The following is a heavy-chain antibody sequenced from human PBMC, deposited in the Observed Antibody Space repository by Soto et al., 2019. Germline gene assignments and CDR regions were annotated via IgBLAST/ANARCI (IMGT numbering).Heavy chain of an antibody. CDR2: IYYSGST. CDR3: ARTSRFDC. CDR1: GGSISSCGYS. J-gene: IGHJ4*02. D-gene: IGHD6-6*01. Sequence: SETLSLTFAVSGGSISSCGYSWSWIRQPPGKGLEWIGYIYYSGSTNYNPSLKSRVTMSVDTSKNQFSLKLSSVTAADTAVYYCARTSRFDCWGQGTLVTVSS. V-gene: IGHV4-61*08.